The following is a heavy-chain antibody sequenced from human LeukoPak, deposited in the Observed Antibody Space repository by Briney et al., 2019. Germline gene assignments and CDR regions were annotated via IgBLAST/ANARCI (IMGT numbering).Heavy chain of an antibody. CDR2: IYTSGST. J-gene: IGHJ5*02. D-gene: IGHD4-23*01. CDR3: ARLLVVTHTWFDP. CDR1: GGSISSYY. Sequence: PSETLSLTCTVSGGSISSYYWSWIRQPPGKGLEWIGYIYTSGSTNHNPSLKSRVTISVDTSKNQFSLKLSSVTAADTAVYYCARLLVVTHTWFDPWGQGTLVTVSS. V-gene: IGHV4-4*09.